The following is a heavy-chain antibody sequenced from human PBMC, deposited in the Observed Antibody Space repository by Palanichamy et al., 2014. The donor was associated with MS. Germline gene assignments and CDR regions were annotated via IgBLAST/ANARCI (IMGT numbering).Heavy chain of an antibody. CDR2: WYN. D-gene: IGHD3-10*01. CDR3: ARVLFMVRDAPARGDWFDP. Sequence: WYNDYAVSVKSRITINPDTSKNQFSLQLNSVTPEDTAVYYCARVLFMVRDAPARGDWFDPWGQGTLVTVSS. J-gene: IGHJ5*02. V-gene: IGHV6-1*01.